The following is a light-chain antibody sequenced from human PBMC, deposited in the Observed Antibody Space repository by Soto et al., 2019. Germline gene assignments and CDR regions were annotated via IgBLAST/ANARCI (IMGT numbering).Light chain of an antibody. CDR3: QQSDSIHT. Sequence: DIQMTQSPSSLSASVGDRVTITCRARRSLRTFLNWYQHKPGTAPKLLIYDASRLQSGVPSRFSGSASGTDFTLTIGSLRPDDVATYYCQQSDSIHTFGGGTKVVI. CDR2: DAS. J-gene: IGKJ4*01. CDR1: RSLRTF. V-gene: IGKV1-39*01.